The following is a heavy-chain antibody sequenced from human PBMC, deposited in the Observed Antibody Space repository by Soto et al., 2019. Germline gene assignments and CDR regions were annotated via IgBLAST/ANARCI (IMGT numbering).Heavy chain of an antibody. Sequence: QVQLVQSGAEVKKPGSSVKVSCKASGGTFSSYTISWVRQAPGQGLEWMGRIIPILGIANYAQKFQGRVTITANKSTSTAYMELSSLRSEDTAVYYCARVRATSEIYYYYYGMDVWGQGTTVTVSS. J-gene: IGHJ6*02. CDR1: GGTFSSYT. V-gene: IGHV1-69*02. D-gene: IGHD5-12*01. CDR3: ARVRATSEIYYYYYGMDV. CDR2: IIPILGIA.